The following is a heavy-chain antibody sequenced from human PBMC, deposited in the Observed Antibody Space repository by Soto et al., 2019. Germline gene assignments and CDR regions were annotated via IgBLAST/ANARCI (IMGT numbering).Heavy chain of an antibody. V-gene: IGHV3-7*01. Sequence: EVQLVESGGGLVQPGGSLRLSCAASGFTFSSYWMSWVRQAPGKGLEWVANIKQDGSEKYYVDSVKGRFTISRDNAKNSLYLQMNSLRAEDTAVYYCAREWAVYSSGPGVPDYWGQGTLVTVSS. D-gene: IGHD6-19*01. J-gene: IGHJ4*02. CDR3: AREWAVYSSGPGVPDY. CDR2: IKQDGSEK. CDR1: GFTFSSYW.